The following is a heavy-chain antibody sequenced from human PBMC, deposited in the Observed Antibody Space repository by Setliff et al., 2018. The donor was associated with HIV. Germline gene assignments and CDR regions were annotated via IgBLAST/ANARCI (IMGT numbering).Heavy chain of an antibody. V-gene: IGHV3-33*06. CDR1: GFTFTNHA. J-gene: IGHJ4*02. CDR3: AKDGLAGYFES. D-gene: IGHD1-1*01. CDR2: IWFDGSRK. Sequence: GGSLRLSCATSGFTFTNHAMHWVRQAPGKGLEWVAVIWFDGSRKYYGDSVKGRFTISRDTSNNTLYLQMNSLRAEDTAVYYCAKDGLAGYFESWGLRTLVTVSS.